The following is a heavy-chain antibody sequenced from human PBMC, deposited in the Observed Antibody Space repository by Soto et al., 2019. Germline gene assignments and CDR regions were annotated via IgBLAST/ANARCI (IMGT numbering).Heavy chain of an antibody. J-gene: IGHJ4*02. V-gene: IGHV1-3*01. CDR2: INAGNGNT. CDR1: GYTFTSYA. Sequence: GASVKVSCKASGYTFTSYAMHWVRQAPGQRLEWMGWINAGNGNTKYSQKFQGRVTITRDTSASTAYMELSSLRSEDTAVYYCARRPPSAVAGLDYWGQGTLVTVSS. D-gene: IGHD6-19*01. CDR3: ARRPPSAVAGLDY.